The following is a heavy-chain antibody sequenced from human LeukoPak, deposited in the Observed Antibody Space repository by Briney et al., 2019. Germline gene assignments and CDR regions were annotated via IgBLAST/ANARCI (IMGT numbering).Heavy chain of an antibody. J-gene: IGHJ5*02. V-gene: IGHV1-18*01. CDR2: ISAYSDKT. D-gene: IGHD6-6*01. CDR3: ARGISQLDWFDP. Sequence: ASVTVSSKASGYTFSRCGISWVRQAPGQGLEWMGWISAYSDKTNYAQKFQGRVTMTTDTSTSTAYMELRSLRSDDTAVYYCARGISQLDWFDPWGQGILVTVSS. CDR1: GYTFSRCG.